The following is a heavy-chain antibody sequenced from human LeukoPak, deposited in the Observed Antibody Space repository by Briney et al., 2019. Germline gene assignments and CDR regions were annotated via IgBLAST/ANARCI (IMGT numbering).Heavy chain of an antibody. CDR1: GFTFSSYS. CDR3: AKYVSGGEYGGMWYYYGMDV. D-gene: IGHD4-23*01. J-gene: IGHJ6*02. V-gene: IGHV3-48*01. CDR2: ISSSSSTI. Sequence: GGSLRLSCAASGFTFSSYSMNWVRQAPGKGLEWVSYISSSSSTIYYADSVKGRFTISRDNAKNSLYLQTNSLRAEDTAVYYCAKYVSGGEYGGMWYYYGMDVWGQGTTVTVSS.